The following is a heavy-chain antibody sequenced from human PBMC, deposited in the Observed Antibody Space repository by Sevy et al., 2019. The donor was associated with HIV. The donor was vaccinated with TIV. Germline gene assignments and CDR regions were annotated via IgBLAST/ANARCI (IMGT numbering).Heavy chain of an antibody. CDR2: ISSSSSYI. CDR1: GFTFSSYS. D-gene: IGHD2-8*01. CDR3: PRVSYCTNGVCFYGPFDY. Sequence: GGSLRLSCAASGFTFSSYSMNWVRQAPGKGLEWVSSISSSSSYIYYADSVKGRFTISRDNAKNSLYLQMNSLRAEDTAVYYCPRVSYCTNGVCFYGPFDYWGQGTLVTVSS. V-gene: IGHV3-21*01. J-gene: IGHJ4*02.